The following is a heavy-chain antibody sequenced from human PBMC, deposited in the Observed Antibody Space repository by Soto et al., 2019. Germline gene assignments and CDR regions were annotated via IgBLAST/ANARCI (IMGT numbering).Heavy chain of an antibody. CDR2: FYSTGST. CDR1: GDSINNDDSY. D-gene: IGHD1-1*01. Sequence: QVQLQESGPGLVEPSQTLSLTCTVSGDSINNDDSYCTWIRQHPGKGLEWIGYFYSTGSTSYTPSLKSRVSISVDTSKNQFFLKLKSVTAADTAVYYCARGRDAYKNGYWGQGTLVTVSS. V-gene: IGHV4-31*03. J-gene: IGHJ4*02. CDR3: ARGRDAYKNGY.